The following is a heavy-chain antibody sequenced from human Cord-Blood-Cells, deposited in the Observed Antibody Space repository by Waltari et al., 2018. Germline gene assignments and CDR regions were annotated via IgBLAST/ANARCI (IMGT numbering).Heavy chain of an antibody. V-gene: IGHV4-61*01. CDR3: ASTTATFYDYIWGSYRYRFDY. CDR1: GGSVSSGSYY. CDR2: IYYSGST. J-gene: IGHJ4*02. Sequence: QVQLQESGPGLVKPSETLSLTCTVSGGSVSSGSYYWSWIRQPPGKGLEWIGYIYYSGSTNYNPSLKSRGTISVDTSKNQFSLKLSSVTAADTAVYYCASTTATFYDYIWGSYRYRFDYWGQGTLVTVSS. D-gene: IGHD3-16*02.